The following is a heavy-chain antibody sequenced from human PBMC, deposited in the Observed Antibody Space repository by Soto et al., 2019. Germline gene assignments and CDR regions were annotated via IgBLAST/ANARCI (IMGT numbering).Heavy chain of an antibody. V-gene: IGHV3-48*02. CDR1: GFTFSSNH. CDR3: ARERDWAFDY. CDR2: ISSTYEI. Sequence: GGSLRLSCVVSGFTFSSNHVNWVRQAPGKGLEWISYISSTYEIWYADSVKGRFTISRDNGRNSLFLQMSSLRDEDTAVYYCARERDWAFDYWGLGTLVTVSS. J-gene: IGHJ4*02. D-gene: IGHD2-21*02.